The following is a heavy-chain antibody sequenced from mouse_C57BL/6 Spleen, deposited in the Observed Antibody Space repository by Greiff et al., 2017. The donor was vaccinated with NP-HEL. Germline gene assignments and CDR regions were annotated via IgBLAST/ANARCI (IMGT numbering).Heavy chain of an antibody. CDR2: IYPGSGST. J-gene: IGHJ2*01. V-gene: IGHV1-55*01. D-gene: IGHD1-1*01. CDR3: AREVLLRFFDY. CDR1: GYTFTSSW. Sequence: QVQLQQPGAELVKPGASVKMSCKASGYTFTSSWITWVKQRPGQGLEWIGDIYPGSGSTNYNEKFKSKATLTVYTSSSTAYMQLSSLTSEDSAVYYCAREVLLRFFDYWGQGTTLTVSS.